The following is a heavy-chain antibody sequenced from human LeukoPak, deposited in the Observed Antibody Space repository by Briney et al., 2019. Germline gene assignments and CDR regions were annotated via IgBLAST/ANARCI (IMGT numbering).Heavy chain of an antibody. J-gene: IGHJ4*02. CDR3: ARDSGSFDY. D-gene: IGHD1-26*01. CDR1: DGSISSSNYY. V-gene: IGHV4-39*02. CDR2: IFYTGNT. Sequence: TSETLSLTCTVSDGSISSSNYYWAWIRQPPGKVLEWIANIFYTGNTYYNPSLKSRVTISIDTSKNQFSLRLNSVTATDTAVYYCARDSGSFDYWGQGTLVTVSS.